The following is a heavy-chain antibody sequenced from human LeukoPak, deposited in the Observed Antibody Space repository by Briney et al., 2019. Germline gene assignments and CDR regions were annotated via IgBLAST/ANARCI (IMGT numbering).Heavy chain of an antibody. Sequence: SETLSLTCTVSGGSISSGDSYWSWIRQPPGKGLEWIGYIYYSGSTYYNPSLKSRVTISVDTSKNQFSLKLSSVTAADTAVYYCAAVAGTAARIDDYWGQGTLVTVSS. J-gene: IGHJ4*02. CDR2: IYYSGST. D-gene: IGHD6-19*01. CDR3: AAVAGTAARIDDY. CDR1: GGSISSGDSY. V-gene: IGHV4-30-4*01.